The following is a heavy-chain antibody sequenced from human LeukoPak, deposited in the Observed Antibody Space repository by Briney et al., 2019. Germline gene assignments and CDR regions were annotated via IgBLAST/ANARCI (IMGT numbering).Heavy chain of an antibody. D-gene: IGHD1-26*01. CDR3: ARGGSYMWSLEGQYYFDY. J-gene: IGHJ4*02. Sequence: SQTLSLTCTVSGGSISSSSYYWGWIRQPPGKGLEWIGSIYYSGSTYYNPSLKSRVTISVDTSKNQFSLKLSSVTAADTAVYYCARGGSYMWSLEGQYYFDYWGQRTLVTVSS. CDR1: GGSISSSSYY. CDR2: IYYSGST. V-gene: IGHV4-39*07.